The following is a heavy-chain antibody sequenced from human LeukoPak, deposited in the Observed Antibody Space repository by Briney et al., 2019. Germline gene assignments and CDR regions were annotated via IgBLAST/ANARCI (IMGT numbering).Heavy chain of an antibody. CDR2: IYSGGST. D-gene: IGHD1/OR15-1a*01. CDR3: ARGQNIPA. CDR1: GFIVSSNY. V-gene: IGHV3-53*01. Sequence: GGSLRLSCAASGFIVSSNYMNWVRQAPGKGLEWVSVIYSGGSTYYADSVKGRFTIPRDNSKNTLYLQMNSLRAEDTAVYYCARGQNIPAWGQGTLVTVSS. J-gene: IGHJ4*02.